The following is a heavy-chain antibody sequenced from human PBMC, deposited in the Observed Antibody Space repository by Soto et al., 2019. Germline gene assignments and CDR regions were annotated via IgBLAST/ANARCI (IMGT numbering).Heavy chain of an antibody. J-gene: IGHJ4*02. D-gene: IGHD2-21*01. Sequence: ASVKVSCKASGYTFTNYGINWVRQAPGQGLEWMGWISTYNGHTNYPLKLQGRVTLTTDTSTSTTYMELRSLKSDDTAVYYCALSREVWFSADWGQGTLVTVSS. CDR1: GYTFTNYG. V-gene: IGHV1-18*01. CDR2: ISTYNGHT. CDR3: ALSREVWFSAD.